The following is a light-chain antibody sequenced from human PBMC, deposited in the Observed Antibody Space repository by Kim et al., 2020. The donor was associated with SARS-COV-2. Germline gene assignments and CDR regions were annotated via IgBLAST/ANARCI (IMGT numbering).Light chain of an antibody. CDR2: KAS. J-gene: IGKJ1*01. Sequence: DIQMTQSPSTLSASVGDRVTITCRASQSISTWLAWYQQKPGKAPKLLIYKASTLDSGVPSRFSGSGSGTEFTLTISSLQPDDFATYYCQQYNSYSWWTFGQGTKVDIK. V-gene: IGKV1-5*03. CDR1: QSISTW. CDR3: QQYNSYSWWT.